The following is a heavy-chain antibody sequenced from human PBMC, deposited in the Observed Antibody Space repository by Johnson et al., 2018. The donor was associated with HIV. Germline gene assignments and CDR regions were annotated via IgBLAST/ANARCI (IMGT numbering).Heavy chain of an antibody. V-gene: IGHV3-7*05. CDR3: ANGGYSYGYDAFDI. Sequence: VQLVESGGDMVQPGRSLRLSCAASGFTFSSYWMSWVRQAPGKGLEWVANIKPDGSEKYYVDSVKGRFTISRDNAKNSLYVQMSSLRAEDTAVYYCANGGYSYGYDAFDIWGQGTMVTVSS. CDR1: GFTFSSYW. D-gene: IGHD5-18*01. J-gene: IGHJ3*02. CDR2: IKPDGSEK.